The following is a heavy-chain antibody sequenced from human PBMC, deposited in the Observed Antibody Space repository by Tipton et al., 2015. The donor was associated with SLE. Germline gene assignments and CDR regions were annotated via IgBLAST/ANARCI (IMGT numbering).Heavy chain of an antibody. CDR1: GASVTTSGYY. D-gene: IGHD6-13*01. Sequence: TLSLTCTVSGASVTTSGYYWGWIRRPPGKGLEWIGSIYYSGGTYSNPSIKSRVTISVDTSKNQFSLKLSSVTAADTAVYYCARGKRYSSSWSHAFDIWGQGTMVTVSS. J-gene: IGHJ3*02. V-gene: IGHV4-39*07. CDR2: IYYSGGT. CDR3: ARGKRYSSSWSHAFDI.